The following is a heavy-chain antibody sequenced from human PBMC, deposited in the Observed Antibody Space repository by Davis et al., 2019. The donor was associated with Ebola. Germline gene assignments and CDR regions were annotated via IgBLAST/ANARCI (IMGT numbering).Heavy chain of an antibody. J-gene: IGHJ6*02. CDR3: ARSQKSEYCSSTSCSLYYYGMDV. Sequence: MPSETLSLTCAVYGGSFSGYFWTWIRQPPGKGLEWIGEINHSGSTNYNPSLKSRVTISVDTSKNQFSLNLSSVTAADTAVYYCARSQKSEYCSSTSCSLYYYGMDVWGQGTTVTVSS. V-gene: IGHV4-34*01. CDR1: GGSFSGYF. CDR2: INHSGST. D-gene: IGHD2-2*01.